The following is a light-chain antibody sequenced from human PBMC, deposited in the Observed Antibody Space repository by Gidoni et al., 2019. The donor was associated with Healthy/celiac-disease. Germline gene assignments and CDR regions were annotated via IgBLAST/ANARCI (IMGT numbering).Light chain of an antibody. V-gene: IGKV1-9*01. CDR3: QQLNSYRFT. Sequence: IPLTPLPSFLPASVGDRVTITFWASQGISSYLAWYQQKPGKAPKLLIYAASTLQSGVPSRFSGSGSGTEFTLTISSLQPEDFATYYCQQLNSYRFTFGPGTKVDIK. CDR2: AAS. CDR1: QGISSY. J-gene: IGKJ3*01.